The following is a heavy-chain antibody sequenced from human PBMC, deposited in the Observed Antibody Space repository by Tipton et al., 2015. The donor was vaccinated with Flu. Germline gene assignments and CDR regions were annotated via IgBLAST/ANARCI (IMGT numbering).Heavy chain of an antibody. CDR1: GDSVSSDYY. Sequence: TLSLTCAVSGDSVSSDYYWGWIRQFPGKGLEWIGTVSRPGSTVYNPSLKSRVTISIDTSKNQFSLNMKSVTAADMAVYYCARHTGDSVRGVIDYWGQGTLVTVSS. J-gene: IGHJ4*02. D-gene: IGHD3-10*02. CDR2: VSRPGST. V-gene: IGHV4-38-2*01. CDR3: ARHTGDSVRGVIDY.